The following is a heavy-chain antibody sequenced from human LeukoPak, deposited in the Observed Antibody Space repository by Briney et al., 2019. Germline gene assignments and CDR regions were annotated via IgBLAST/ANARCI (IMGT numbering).Heavy chain of an antibody. V-gene: IGHV3-21*01. Sequence: GGSLRLSCAASGFTFSSYSMNWVRQAPGKGLEWVSSISSSSYIYYADSVKGRFTISRDNAKNSLYLQMHSLRAEDTAMYYCAKDPGYRDFWGQGTLVTVSS. D-gene: IGHD5-18*01. CDR1: GFTFSSYS. CDR2: ISSSSYI. J-gene: IGHJ4*02. CDR3: AKDPGYRDF.